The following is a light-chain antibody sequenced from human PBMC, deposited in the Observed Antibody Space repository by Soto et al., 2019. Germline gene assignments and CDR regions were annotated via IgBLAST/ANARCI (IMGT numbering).Light chain of an antibody. CDR1: SSDVGAYNY. J-gene: IGLJ3*02. CDR2: EVS. Sequence: QSALTQPASVSGSPGQSITISCTGTSSDVGAYNYVSWYQQHPGKAPKLMIYEVSNRPSGVSDRFSGSRSGNTASLTISGLQAKDESDYYCSSYTSSSTWVFGGGTKVTVL. V-gene: IGLV2-14*01. CDR3: SSYTSSSTWV.